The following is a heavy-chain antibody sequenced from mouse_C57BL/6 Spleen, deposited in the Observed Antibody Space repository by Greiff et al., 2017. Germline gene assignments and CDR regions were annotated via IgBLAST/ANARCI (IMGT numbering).Heavy chain of an antibody. V-gene: IGHV1-52*01. CDR1: GYTFTSYW. CDR2: IDPSDSET. D-gene: IGHD2-4*01. Sequence: QVQLQQPGAELVRPGSSVKLSCKASGYTFTSYWMHWVKQRPIQGLEWIGNIDPSDSETHYNQKFKDKATLTVDKSSSTAYMQLSSLTSEDSAVYYCASDYDYDGGYAMDYWGQGTSVTVSS. J-gene: IGHJ4*01. CDR3: ASDYDYDGGYAMDY.